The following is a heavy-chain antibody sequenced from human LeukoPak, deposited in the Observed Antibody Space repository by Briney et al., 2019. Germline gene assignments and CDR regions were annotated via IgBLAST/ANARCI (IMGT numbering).Heavy chain of an antibody. CDR1: GGSISSSGYY. D-gene: IGHD4-17*01. CDR3: ARHENGDTDY. CDR2: IYYSGST. Sequence: SETLSLTCTVSGGSISSSGYYWGWIRQPPGKGLEWIGSIYYSGSTYYNPSLKSRVTISVDTSKNQFSLKLSSVTAADTAVYYCARHENGDTDYWGQGTLVTVSS. J-gene: IGHJ4*02. V-gene: IGHV4-39*01.